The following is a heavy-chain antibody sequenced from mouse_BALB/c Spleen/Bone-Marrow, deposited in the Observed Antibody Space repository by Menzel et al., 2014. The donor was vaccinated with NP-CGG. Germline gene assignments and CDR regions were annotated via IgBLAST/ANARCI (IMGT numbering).Heavy chain of an antibody. Sequence: VQLQQSGAELVRPGTSVKVSCKASGYAFTNYLIEWVKQRPGQGLEWIGVINPGSGGNNYNEKFKGKATLTADKSSSTAYMQLSSLTSDDSAMYFCARAIYDGYAGAMDYWGQGTSVTVSS. CDR3: ARAIYDGYAGAMDY. J-gene: IGHJ4*01. CDR2: INPGSGGN. V-gene: IGHV1-54*03. D-gene: IGHD2-3*01. CDR1: GYAFTNYL.